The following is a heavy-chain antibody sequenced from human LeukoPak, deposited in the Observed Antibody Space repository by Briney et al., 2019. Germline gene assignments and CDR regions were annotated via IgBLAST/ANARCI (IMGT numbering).Heavy chain of an antibody. J-gene: IGHJ4*02. Sequence: GGSLRLSCSASGFTFSTYEMNWVRQTPGKGLEWVAHIISGGTTQYYADSVRGRFTVSRDNAKNPLYLHMNSLRAEDTSVYYCARDTRDGPFVTSLDYWGQGARVTVSS. CDR3: ARDTRDGPFVTSLDY. CDR2: IISGGTTQ. D-gene: IGHD1-1*01. CDR1: GFTFSTYE. V-gene: IGHV3-48*03.